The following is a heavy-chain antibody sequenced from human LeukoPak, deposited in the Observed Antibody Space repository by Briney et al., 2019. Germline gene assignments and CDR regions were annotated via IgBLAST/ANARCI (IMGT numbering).Heavy chain of an antibody. V-gene: IGHV1-2*02. J-gene: IGHJ5*02. D-gene: IGHD1-1*01. CDR3: ARPPTTGTTMPDWFDP. CDR1: GFTFTDYF. CDR2: IYLNSGGT. Sequence: ASLKVSCKASGFTFTDYFIHWVRQAPGQGLEWMGWIYLNSGGTKYAHTFQGRVTMTRDKSNSTPYLEMNRLRSDDTAVYYCARPPTTGTTMPDWFDPWGQGTLVIVSS.